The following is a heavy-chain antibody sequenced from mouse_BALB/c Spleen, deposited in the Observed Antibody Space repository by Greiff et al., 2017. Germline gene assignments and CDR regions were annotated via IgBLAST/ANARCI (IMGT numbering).Heavy chain of an antibody. CDR2: ISDGGSYT. CDR1: GFTFSDYY. D-gene: IGHD2-4*01. V-gene: IGHV5-4*02. J-gene: IGHJ3*01. Sequence: EVKLMESGGGLVKPGGSLKLSCAASGFTFSDYYMYWVRQTPEKRLEWVATISDGGSYTYYPDSVKGRFTISRDNAKNDLYLQMSSLKSEDTAMYYCARDVYDYDSRIRDWGQGTLVTVSA. CDR3: ARDVYDYDSRIRD.